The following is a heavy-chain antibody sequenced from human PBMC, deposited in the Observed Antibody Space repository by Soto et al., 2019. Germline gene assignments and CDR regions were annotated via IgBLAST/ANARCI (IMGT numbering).Heavy chain of an antibody. CDR2: ITPSSSYM. D-gene: IGHD6-13*01. Sequence: EVQLVESGGGRVQPGGSLRLSCAASGFTFSSYSLNWVRQAPGRGLEWVSSITPSSSYMFYADSVKGRFTISRDYAKNSLYLQMNSLRVEDTAVYYCARYGSWREFDFWGQGTLVTVSS. CDR3: ARYGSWREFDF. J-gene: IGHJ4*02. V-gene: IGHV3-21*01. CDR1: GFTFSSYS.